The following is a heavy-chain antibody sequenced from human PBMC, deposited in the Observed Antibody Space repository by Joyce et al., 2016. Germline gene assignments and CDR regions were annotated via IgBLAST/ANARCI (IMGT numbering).Heavy chain of an antibody. J-gene: IGHJ4*02. CDR2: IHAGDGIT. V-gene: IGHV1-3*01. Sequence: QVQLLQSGAEVKKPGASVRVSCKASGYTFTYYAIHWVRQAPGQRLEWMGWIHAGDGITKYSQRFRGRVTITRDTSASTAYMELSSLRSEDTAVYFCASYLYTGYDWQYYFDYWGQGTLVTVSS. CDR1: GYTFTYYA. D-gene: IGHD5-12*01. CDR3: ASYLYTGYDWQYYFDY.